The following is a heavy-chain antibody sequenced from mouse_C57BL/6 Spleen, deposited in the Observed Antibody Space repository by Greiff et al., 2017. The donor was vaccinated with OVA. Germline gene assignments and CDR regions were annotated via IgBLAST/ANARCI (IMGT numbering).Heavy chain of an antibody. Sequence: VQLQQSGAELVRPGTSVKMSCKASGYTFTNYWIGWAKQRPGHGLEWIGDIYPGGGYTNYNEKFKGKATLTADKSSSTAYMQFSSLTSEDSAIYYCARMDGSSLNYAMDYWGQGTSVTVSS. D-gene: IGHD1-1*01. CDR3: ARMDGSSLNYAMDY. CDR1: GYTFTNYW. J-gene: IGHJ4*01. V-gene: IGHV1-63*01. CDR2: IYPGGGYT.